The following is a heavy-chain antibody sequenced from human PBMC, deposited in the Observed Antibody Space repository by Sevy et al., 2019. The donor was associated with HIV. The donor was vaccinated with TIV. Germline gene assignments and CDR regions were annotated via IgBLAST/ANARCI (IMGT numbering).Heavy chain of an antibody. D-gene: IGHD2-8*01. CDR1: GGYINTYY. CDR2: MYISGNT. V-gene: IGHV4-4*07. Sequence: SETLSLTCIVSGGYINTYYWSWIRQPAGKGLEWIGRMYISGNTDYNPSLASRVTMSVDTSKNQFSLKLSSVTAADTAVYYCAISPYCTDDVCYPRYYFDYWGPGTPLTVSS. J-gene: IGHJ4*02. CDR3: AISPYCTDDVCYPRYYFDY.